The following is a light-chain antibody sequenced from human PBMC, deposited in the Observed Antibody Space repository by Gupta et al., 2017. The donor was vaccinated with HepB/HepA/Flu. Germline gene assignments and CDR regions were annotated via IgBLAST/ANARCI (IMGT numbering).Light chain of an antibody. CDR3: QNYNSVPFT. Sequence: DIQXXQSPSXLSASXGDRVTITCRASHDIGTYLAWYRQKPGKVTEVLIFAASTLQSGVPSRFSGSGSGTDFTLTIINLQPDDLATYYCQNYNSVPFTFGPGTTVDLK. CDR1: HDIGTY. V-gene: IGKV1-27*01. CDR2: AAS. J-gene: IGKJ3*01.